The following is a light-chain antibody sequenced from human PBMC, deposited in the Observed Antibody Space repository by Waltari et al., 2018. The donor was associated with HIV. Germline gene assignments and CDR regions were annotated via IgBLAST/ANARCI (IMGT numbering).Light chain of an antibody. CDR3: AAWDDSLNGVV. CDR1: SFNIGSNP. CDR2: RYN. V-gene: IGLV1-44*01. Sequence: QSVLTQPPSASGTPGQRVTISCSGSSFNIGSNPVNWYQQLPGTAPKLLIYRYNQRPSGVPDRFSGSKSGTSGSLAISGLQSEDEADYYCAAWDDSLNGVVFGGGTRLTVL. J-gene: IGLJ2*01.